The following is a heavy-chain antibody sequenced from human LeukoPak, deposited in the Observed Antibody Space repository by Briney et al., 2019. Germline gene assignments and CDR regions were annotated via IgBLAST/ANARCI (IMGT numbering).Heavy chain of an antibody. CDR2: ISGSGDNT. CDR1: GGSFSGYY. J-gene: IGHJ4*02. D-gene: IGHD3-22*01. V-gene: IGHV3-23*01. Sequence: ETLSLTCAVYGGSFSGYYWSWIRQPPGKGLEWVSGISGSGDNTYYADSVKGRFTISRDNSKNTLYVQVNSLGTEDTAAYYCAKGSYYDSSGSFYFDYWGQGTLVTVSS. CDR3: AKGSYYDSSGSFYFDY.